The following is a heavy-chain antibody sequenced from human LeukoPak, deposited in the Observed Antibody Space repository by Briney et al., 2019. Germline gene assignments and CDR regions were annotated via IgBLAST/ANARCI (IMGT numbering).Heavy chain of an antibody. CDR1: GGSISSYY. CDR3: ARLDYDFWSGSFDY. J-gene: IGHJ4*02. V-gene: IGHV4-59*04. CDR2: MYYSGNA. D-gene: IGHD3-3*01. Sequence: SETLSLTCTVSGGSISSYYWSWIRQPPGKGLEWIGSMYYSGNAFYNPSLKSRVTMSVDTSKKQFSLRLTSVTAADTAVYYCARLDYDFWSGSFDYWGQGTLVTVSS.